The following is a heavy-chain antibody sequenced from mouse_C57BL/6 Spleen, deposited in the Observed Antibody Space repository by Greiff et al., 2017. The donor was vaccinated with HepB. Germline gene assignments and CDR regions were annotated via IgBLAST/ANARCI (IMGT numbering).Heavy chain of an antibody. CDR3: TREGDYYGSSYDFDY. D-gene: IGHD1-1*01. J-gene: IGHJ2*01. Sequence: EVKLVESGEGLVKPGGSLKLSCAASGFTFSSYAMSWVRQTPEKRLEWVAYISSGGDYLYYADTVKGRFTISRDNARNPLYLQMRSLKSEDTAMYYCTREGDYYGSSYDFDYWGQGTTLTVSS. CDR1: GFTFSSYA. CDR2: ISSGGDYL. V-gene: IGHV5-9-1*02.